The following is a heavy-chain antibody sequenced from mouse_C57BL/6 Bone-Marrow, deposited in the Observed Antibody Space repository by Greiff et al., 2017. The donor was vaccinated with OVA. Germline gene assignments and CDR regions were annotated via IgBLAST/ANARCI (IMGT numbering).Heavy chain of an antibody. V-gene: IGHV1-23*01. D-gene: IGHD1-1*01. CDR3: TRGIYYYGSDWYFDV. J-gene: IGHJ1*03. CDR2: IDPETCGT. CDR1: GYTFTDYE. Sequence: QVQLQQSGAELVRPGASVKLSCKASGYTFTDYEMHCVKQKPVHGLEWIGAIDPETCGTAYNQKFKGKATLTADKSSSTAYMELRSLTSEDSAVYYCTRGIYYYGSDWYFDVWGTGTTVTVSS.